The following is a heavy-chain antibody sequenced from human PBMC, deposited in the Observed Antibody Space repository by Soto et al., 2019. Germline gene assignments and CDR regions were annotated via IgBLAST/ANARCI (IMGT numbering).Heavy chain of an antibody. CDR1: GDSVSSNSAT. CDR2: TYYKSKWYN. Sequence: SHTLALTCSVSGDSVSSNSATCNCIRQSPARGLAWLGRTYYKSKWYNDYAVSFKRRLTINAGTSRKQFSLHLKSVTPEDTAVYYSAIVIFKSLNLSPPYYHSGMDVWRQGTTVTVS. CDR3: AIVIFKSLNLSPPYYHSGMDV. D-gene: IGHD3-3*02. J-gene: IGHJ6*02. V-gene: IGHV6-1*01.